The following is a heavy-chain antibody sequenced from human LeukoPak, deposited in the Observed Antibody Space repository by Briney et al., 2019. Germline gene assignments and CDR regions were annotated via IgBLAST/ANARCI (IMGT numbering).Heavy chain of an antibody. Sequence: PGGSLKLSCTASGFTFSASAVHWVRQASGKGLEWVGRIRSKGNDYATAYAASVKGRFTISRDDSKNTAYLQMNGLKIDDTAVYFCTRAHVVVADSWGQGTLVTVSS. CDR2: IRSKGNDYAT. CDR3: TRAHVVVADS. V-gene: IGHV3-73*01. J-gene: IGHJ4*02. D-gene: IGHD2-21*01. CDR1: GFTFSASA.